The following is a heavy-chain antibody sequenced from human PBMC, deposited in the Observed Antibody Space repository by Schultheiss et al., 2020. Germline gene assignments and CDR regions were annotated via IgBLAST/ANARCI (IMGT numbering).Heavy chain of an antibody. J-gene: IGHJ5*02. D-gene: IGHD2-15*01. CDR1: GGSISRYY. CDR2: IYYSGST. Sequence: SETLPLTCTVSGGSISRYYWSWIRQPPGKGLEWIGYIYYSGSTNYNPSLKSRVTISVDTSKNQFSLKLSSVTAADRAVYYCARNIVVVPIADNWFDPWGQGTMVTVSS. CDR3: ARNIVVVPIADNWFDP. V-gene: IGHV4-59*01.